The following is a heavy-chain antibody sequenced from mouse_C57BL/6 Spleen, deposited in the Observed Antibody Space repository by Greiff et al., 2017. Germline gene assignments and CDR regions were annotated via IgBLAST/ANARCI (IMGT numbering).Heavy chain of an antibody. CDR2: IDPTDSNT. J-gene: IGHJ3*01. CDR1: GYTFTSYW. D-gene: IGHD1-1*01. CDR3: ARGANYSGSRAWFAY. V-gene: IGHV1-69*01. Sequence: QVQLQQPGAELVMPGASVKLSCKASGYTFTSYWMHWVKQRPGQGLEWIGEIDPTDSNTKYNQKFKGKATLTVDKSSSTAYMQLSSLTSEDSAVYYCARGANYSGSRAWFAYWGQGTLVTVSA.